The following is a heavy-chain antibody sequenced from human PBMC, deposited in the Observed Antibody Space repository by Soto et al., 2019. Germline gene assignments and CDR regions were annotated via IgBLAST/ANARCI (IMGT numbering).Heavy chain of an antibody. J-gene: IGHJ5*02. CDR2: INHSGST. CDR1: GGSFSGYY. Sequence: SETLSLTCAVYGGSFSGYYWSWIRQPPGKGLEWIGEINHSGSTNYNPSLKSRVTISVDTSKNQFSLKLSSVTAADTAVYYCARGVLARDIVVVVAANNWFDPWGQGTLVTVSS. CDR3: ARGVLARDIVVVVAANNWFDP. D-gene: IGHD2-15*01. V-gene: IGHV4-34*01.